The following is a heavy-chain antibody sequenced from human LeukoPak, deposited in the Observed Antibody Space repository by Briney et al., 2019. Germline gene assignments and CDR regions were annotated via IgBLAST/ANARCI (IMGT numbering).Heavy chain of an antibody. D-gene: IGHD6-6*01. CDR1: GGSISSYY. CDR2: IYYSGST. V-gene: IGHV4-59*01. Sequence: SETLSLTCTVSGGSISSYYWNWIRKPPGKGLEWIGYIYYSGSTNYNPSLKGRVTISVDTSKNQFSLKLSFVTAADTAVYYCARGSIAARNDAFDIWGQGTMVTVSS. J-gene: IGHJ3*02. CDR3: ARGSIAARNDAFDI.